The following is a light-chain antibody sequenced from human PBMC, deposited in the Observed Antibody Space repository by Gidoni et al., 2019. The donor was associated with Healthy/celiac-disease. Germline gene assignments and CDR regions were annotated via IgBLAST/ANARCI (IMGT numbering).Light chain of an antibody. Sequence: DIVLTQSPATLSLSPGERATLSCRASQSVSSYLAWYQQKPGQAPRLLIYDTSNRATGIPARFSGSGSGTDFTLTISSLEPEDFAVYYCQQRSFPITFGQGTRLEIK. J-gene: IGKJ5*01. CDR2: DTS. V-gene: IGKV3-11*01. CDR1: QSVSSY. CDR3: QQRSFPIT.